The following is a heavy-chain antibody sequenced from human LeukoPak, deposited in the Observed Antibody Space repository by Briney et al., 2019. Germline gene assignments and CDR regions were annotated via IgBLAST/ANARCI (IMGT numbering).Heavy chain of an antibody. V-gene: IGHV1-69*02. CDR1: GGTFSSYT. Sequence: SVKVSCKASGGTFSSYTISWERQAPGQGLEWMGRIIPILGIANYAQKFQGRVTITADKSTSTAYMELSSLRSEDTAVYYCAAFYGSGKAAFDYWGQGTLVTVSS. J-gene: IGHJ4*02. D-gene: IGHD3-10*01. CDR3: AAFYGSGKAAFDY. CDR2: IIPILGIA.